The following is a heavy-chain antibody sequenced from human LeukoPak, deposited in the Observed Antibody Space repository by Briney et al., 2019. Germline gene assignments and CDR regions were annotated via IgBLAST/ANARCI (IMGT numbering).Heavy chain of an antibody. Sequence: SETLSLTCTVSGGSINDYYWTWIRQAPGKGLEWIGYISNSGTTDYNPSLKSRVTMSVDTSNNEFSLRLTSVTAADTAMYYCARVVRGAVTSECFDPWGQGTLVTVSS. CDR1: GGSINDYY. V-gene: IGHV4-59*01. D-gene: IGHD4-17*01. CDR3: ARVVRGAVTSECFDP. J-gene: IGHJ5*02. CDR2: ISNSGTT.